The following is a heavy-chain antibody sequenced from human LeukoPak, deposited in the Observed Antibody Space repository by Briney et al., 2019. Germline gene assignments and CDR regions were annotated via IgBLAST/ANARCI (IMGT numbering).Heavy chain of an antibody. J-gene: IGHJ4*02. CDR1: GGSISSGGYS. V-gene: IGHV4-30-2*01. CDR3: ASSGITGAFDY. D-gene: IGHD3-10*01. CDR2: IYHSGST. Sequence: SQTLSLTCVVSGGSISSGGYSWSWIRQPPGKGLEWIGYIYHSGSTYYNPSLKSRVTISVDRSKNQFSLKLSSVTAADTAVYYCASSGITGAFDYWGQGTLVTVSS.